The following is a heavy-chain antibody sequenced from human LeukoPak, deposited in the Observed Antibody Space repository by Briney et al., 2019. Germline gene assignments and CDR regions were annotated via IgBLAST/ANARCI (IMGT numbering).Heavy chain of an antibody. CDR1: GFTFSSYA. D-gene: IGHD6-19*01. CDR2: ISGSGGST. CDR3: AKGKDDSSGWYFFY. Sequence: PGGSLRLSCAASGFTFSSYAMNWVRQAPGKGLEWVSAISGSGGSTYYADSVKGRFTISRDNSKNTLYLQMSSLRADDMAVYYCAKGKDDSSGWYFFYWGQGTLVTVSS. J-gene: IGHJ4*02. V-gene: IGHV3-23*01.